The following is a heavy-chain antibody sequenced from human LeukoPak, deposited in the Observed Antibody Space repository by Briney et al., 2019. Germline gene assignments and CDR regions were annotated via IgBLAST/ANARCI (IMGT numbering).Heavy chain of an antibody. Sequence: GGSLRLSCAASGFTSSSYGMHWVRQAPGKGLEWVAVIWYDGSNKYYADSVKGRFTISRDNSKNTLYLQMNSLRAEDTAVYYCARVMVRGVMSVPLDYWGQGTLVTVSS. J-gene: IGHJ4*02. CDR3: ARVMVRGVMSVPLDY. V-gene: IGHV3-33*01. D-gene: IGHD3-10*01. CDR1: GFTSSSYG. CDR2: IWYDGSNK.